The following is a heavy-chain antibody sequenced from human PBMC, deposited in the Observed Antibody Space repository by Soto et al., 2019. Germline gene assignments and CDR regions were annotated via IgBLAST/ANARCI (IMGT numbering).Heavy chain of an antibody. J-gene: IGHJ4*02. CDR1: GGSISSSDYY. CDR3: ARVSWLAVTVYYCEY. V-gene: IGHV4-30-4*01. CDR2: IYYSGST. D-gene: IGHD2-21*02. Sequence: PSETLSITCTVSGGSISSSDYYWSWIRQPPGKGLEWIGYIYYSGSTYYNPSLKSRVTISVDMPKNQFSLKLSSVTAADTAVYYCARVSWLAVTVYYCEYWWQGTLVTLSS.